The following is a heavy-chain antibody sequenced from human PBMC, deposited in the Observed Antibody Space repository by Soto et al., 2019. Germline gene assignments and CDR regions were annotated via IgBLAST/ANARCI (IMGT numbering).Heavy chain of an antibody. J-gene: IGHJ6*02. CDR2: INHSGST. D-gene: IGHD2-2*01. Sequence: PSETLSLTCAVSGYSINSGYYRGWIRQPPGKGLEWIGEINHSGSTNCNPSLKSRVTISVDTSKNQFSLKLSSVTAADTAAYYCARLPFSSYYGMDVWGQGTTVTVSS. V-gene: IGHV4-38-2*01. CDR3: ARLPFSSYYGMDV. CDR1: GYSINSGYY.